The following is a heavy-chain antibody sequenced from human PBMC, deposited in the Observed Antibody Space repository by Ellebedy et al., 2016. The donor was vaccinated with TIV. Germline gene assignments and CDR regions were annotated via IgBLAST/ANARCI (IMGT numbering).Heavy chain of an antibody. J-gene: IGHJ4*02. D-gene: IGHD3-16*01. CDR3: AREGLGETDRGY. CDR2: ISASVATI. CDR1: GLTLSTSS. V-gene: IGHV3-48*04. Sequence: PGGSLRLSCAASGLTLSTSSMNWVRQSPGKGLEWLSYISASVATIYYADAVKGRFTISRDNARDLLYLQMSSLRAEDTAIYYCAREGLGETDRGYWGQGTQVTVSS.